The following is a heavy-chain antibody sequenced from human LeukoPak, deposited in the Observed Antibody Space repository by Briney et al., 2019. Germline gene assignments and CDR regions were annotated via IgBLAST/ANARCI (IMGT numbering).Heavy chain of an antibody. D-gene: IGHD3-22*01. CDR1: GYTFTSSG. V-gene: IGHV1-18*01. CDR3: ARYYDSSGYYYLDY. J-gene: IGHJ4*02. Sequence: ASVKVSCKASGYTFTSSGISWVRQAPGQGLEWMGWISAYNGNTEYAQKVQGRVTMTTDTSTSTAYMELRSLRSDDTAVYYCARYYDSSGYYYLDYWGQGTLVTVSS. CDR2: ISAYNGNT.